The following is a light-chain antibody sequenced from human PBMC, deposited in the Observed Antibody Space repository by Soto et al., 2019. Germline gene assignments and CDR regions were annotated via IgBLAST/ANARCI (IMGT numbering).Light chain of an antibody. CDR3: HQYATSPLT. J-gene: IGKJ4*01. CDR1: ESLGSSY. CDR2: SGS. V-gene: IGKV3-20*01. Sequence: EIVLTQSPGTLSLSPGDRATLSCRASESLGSSYLAWYQQKPGQAPRLLIYSGSSRAAGIPDRFSGSGSATDFTLTISSLEPEDFAVYFCHQYATSPLTFGGGTKVEF.